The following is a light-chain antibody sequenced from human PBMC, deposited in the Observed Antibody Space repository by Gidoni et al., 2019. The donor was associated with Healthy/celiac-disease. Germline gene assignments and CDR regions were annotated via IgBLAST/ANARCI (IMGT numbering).Light chain of an antibody. V-gene: IGLV2-14*01. CDR1: SSDVGGYNY. CDR2: EVS. CDR3: SSYTSSSTLVV. J-gene: IGLJ1*01. Sequence: QSALTQPASVSGSPGQPLTISCTGTSSDVGGYNYVSWYQQPPGKAPKLMIYEVSNRPSGVPDRFSGSKSGNTASLTISGLQAEDEADYYCSSYTSSSTLVVFGTGTKVTVL.